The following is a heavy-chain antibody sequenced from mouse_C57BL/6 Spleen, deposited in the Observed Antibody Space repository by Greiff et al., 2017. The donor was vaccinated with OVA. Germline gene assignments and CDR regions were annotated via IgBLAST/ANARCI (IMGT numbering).Heavy chain of an antibody. CDR3: AIIYYGNYEYFDV. D-gene: IGHD2-1*01. CDR1: GYTFTDHT. CDR2: IYPRDGSN. Sequence: VQLQQSDAELVKPGASVKISCKVSGYTFTDHTIHLIKQRPEQGLEWIGYIYPRDGSNKYNEKFKGKATLTADKSSSTAYMQLNSLTSEDSAVYFCAIIYYGNYEYFDVWGTGTTVTVSS. J-gene: IGHJ1*03. V-gene: IGHV1-78*01.